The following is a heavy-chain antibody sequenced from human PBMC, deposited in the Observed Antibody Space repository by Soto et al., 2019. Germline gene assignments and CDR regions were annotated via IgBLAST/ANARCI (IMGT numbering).Heavy chain of an antibody. CDR3: ERLAYES. D-gene: IGHD3-22*01. Sequence: QVQLVESGGGVVQPGRSLRLSCAASGFTFSNYAMHWVRQAPGKGLEWVAVMSYDGSNKYYADSVKGRFTISRDNSKNTLYLQMNSLRTADTAVYYCERLAYESWGQGTLVTVSS. CDR1: GFTFSNYA. V-gene: IGHV3-30-3*01. CDR2: MSYDGSNK. J-gene: IGHJ5*02.